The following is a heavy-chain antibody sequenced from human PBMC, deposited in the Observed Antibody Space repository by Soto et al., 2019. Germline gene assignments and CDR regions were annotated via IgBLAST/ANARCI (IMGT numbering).Heavy chain of an antibody. J-gene: IGHJ3*02. V-gene: IGHV1-2*02. Sequence: ASVKVSCKASGYTFTGYYMHWVRQAPGQGLEWMGWINPNSGGTNYAQKFQGRVTMTRDTSISTAYMELSGLRSDDTAVYYCAREEQSIFHDAFDIWGQGTMVTVSS. D-gene: IGHD6-19*01. CDR1: GYTFTGYY. CDR3: AREEQSIFHDAFDI. CDR2: INPNSGGT.